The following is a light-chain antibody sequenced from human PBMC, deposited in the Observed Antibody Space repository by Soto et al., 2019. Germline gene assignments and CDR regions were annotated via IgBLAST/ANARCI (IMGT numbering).Light chain of an antibody. CDR3: CSYAGYV. CDR1: SSDVGSYNL. CDR2: EGS. Sequence: QSVLTQPASVSGSPGQSITISCTGTSSDVGSYNLVSWYQQHPDKAPKLMIYEGSKRPSGVSNRFSGSKSGNTASLTISGLQAEDEADYYCCSYAGYVFGTGTKLTVL. J-gene: IGLJ1*01. V-gene: IGLV2-23*01.